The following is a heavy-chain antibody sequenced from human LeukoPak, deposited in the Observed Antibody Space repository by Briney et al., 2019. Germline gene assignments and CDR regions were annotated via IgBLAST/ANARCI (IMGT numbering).Heavy chain of an antibody. D-gene: IGHD4-23*01. CDR1: GFTFSSYA. CDR3: AKGGTTVANVYDY. CDR2: ISGSGGST. J-gene: IGHJ4*02. V-gene: IGHV3-23*01. Sequence: GGSLRLSCAASGFTFSSYAMSWVRQAPGKGLEWVSAISGSGGSTYYADSVKGRFTISRDTSRNTLDLQINSLRAEDTAIYYCAKGGTTVANVYDYWGQGTLVTVSS.